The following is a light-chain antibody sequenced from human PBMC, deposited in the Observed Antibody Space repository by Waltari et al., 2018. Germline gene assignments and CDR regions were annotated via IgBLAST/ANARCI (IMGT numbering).Light chain of an antibody. CDR3: QSADSRGTVV. Sequence: SYELTQPPSVSVSPGQTARITCSGDALPKQYAYWYQKKPGQAPVLVIYKDTERPSGIPERFSGSRAGTTVTLTSSGVQTEDEADYNSQSADSRGTVVFGGGTELTVL. V-gene: IGLV3-25*03. CDR2: KDT. J-gene: IGLJ2*01. CDR1: ALPKQY.